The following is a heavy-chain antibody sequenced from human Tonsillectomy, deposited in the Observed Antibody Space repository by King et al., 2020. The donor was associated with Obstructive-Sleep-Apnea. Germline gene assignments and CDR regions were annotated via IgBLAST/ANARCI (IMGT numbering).Heavy chain of an antibody. V-gene: IGHV4-30-4*01. CDR2: VYHSGTT. D-gene: IGHD4-23*01. CDR3: ARAPQLTTMVSNWYFDL. J-gene: IGHJ2*01. Sequence: VQLQESGPGLVKPSQTLSLTCTVSGASISTYDYYWSWIRQSPGKGLEWIGYVYHSGTTYYNPSPMSRVTISMDTSKDQFSLKLSFVTAADTALYYCARAPQLTTMVSNWYFDLWGRGTLVTVSS. CDR1: GASISTYDYY.